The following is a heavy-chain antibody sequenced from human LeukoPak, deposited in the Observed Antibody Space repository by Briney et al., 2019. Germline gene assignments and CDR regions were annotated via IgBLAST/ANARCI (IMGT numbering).Heavy chain of an antibody. Sequence: PSETLSLTCAVYGWPFSGYYWSWIRQPPGKGLEWIGEINHSGSTNYNPSLKSRVTISVDTSKNQFSLKLSSVTAADTAVYYCASTVTAGLGYWGQGTLVTVSS. CDR3: ASTVTAGLGY. V-gene: IGHV4-34*01. CDR2: INHSGST. D-gene: IGHD6-13*01. CDR1: GWPFSGYY. J-gene: IGHJ4*02.